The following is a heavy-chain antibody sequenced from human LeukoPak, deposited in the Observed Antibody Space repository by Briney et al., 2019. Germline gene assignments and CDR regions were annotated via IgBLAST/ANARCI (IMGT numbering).Heavy chain of an antibody. CDR3: ARDFGETSLPNWFDP. CDR1: GMSITSRHY. J-gene: IGHJ5*02. CDR2: TSHSDSP. V-gene: IGHV4-38-2*02. Sequence: KPSETLSLTCSVSGMSITSRHYWGWIRQTPGKGLEWIRSTSHSDSPYYNPSLESRVTISLDTSRNLFSLKLTSVTAADTAVYFCARDFGETSLPNWFDPWGQGTLVIVSS. D-gene: IGHD3-16*01.